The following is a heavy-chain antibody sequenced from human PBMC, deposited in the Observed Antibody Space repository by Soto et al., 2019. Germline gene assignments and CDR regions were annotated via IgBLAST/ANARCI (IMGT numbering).Heavy chain of an antibody. Sequence: GGSLRLSCAASGFTFSSYGMHWVRQAPGKGLEWVAVISYDGSNKYYADSVKGRFTISRDNSKNTLYLQMNSLRAEDTAVYYCAKDMCGGDCVYYYGMDVWGQGTTVTVSS. V-gene: IGHV3-30*18. CDR3: AKDMCGGDCVYYYGMDV. CDR2: ISYDGSNK. J-gene: IGHJ6*02. CDR1: GFTFSSYG. D-gene: IGHD2-21*02.